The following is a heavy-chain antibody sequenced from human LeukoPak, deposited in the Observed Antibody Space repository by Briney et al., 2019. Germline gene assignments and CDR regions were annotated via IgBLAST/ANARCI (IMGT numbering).Heavy chain of an antibody. J-gene: IGHJ5*02. CDR1: GGSISGYH. CDR3: ARGGYWFDP. Sequence: SETLSLTCSVSGGSISGYHWSWIRQPPGKGLEWIGYIYYSGSTNYNPSLKSRVTISVDTSKNQFSLKLSSVTAADTAVYYCARGGYWFDPWGQGTLVTVSS. D-gene: IGHD3-16*01. V-gene: IGHV4-59*08. CDR2: IYYSGST.